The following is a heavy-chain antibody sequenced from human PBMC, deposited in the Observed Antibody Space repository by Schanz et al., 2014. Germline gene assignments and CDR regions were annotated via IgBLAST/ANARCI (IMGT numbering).Heavy chain of an antibody. CDR2: INTNSGNP. CDR3: ARDPAEWELLGHFDY. CDR1: GYTFTSYA. D-gene: IGHD1-26*01. V-gene: IGHV7-4-1*02. J-gene: IGHJ4*02. Sequence: QVQLVQSGAEVKKPGASVKVSCKASGYTFTSYAMNWMRQAPGQGLEWMGWINTNSGNPTYAQGFTGRFVFSLDTSVNTAYLQISSLKTEDTAVYYCARDPAEWELLGHFDYWGQGTLVTVSA.